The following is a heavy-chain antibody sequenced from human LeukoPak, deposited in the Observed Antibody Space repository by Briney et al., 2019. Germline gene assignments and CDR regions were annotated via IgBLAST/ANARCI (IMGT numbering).Heavy chain of an antibody. CDR2: ISSSSSYI. Sequence: GGSLRLSCAASGFTFSSYSMNWVRQAPGKGLEWVSSISSSSSYIYYADSVKGRFTISRDNAKNSLYLQLNSLRAEDTAVYYCARDPVSIDGSSWYRGDYWGQGTLVTVSS. J-gene: IGHJ4*02. V-gene: IGHV3-21*01. D-gene: IGHD6-13*01. CDR3: ARDPVSIDGSSWYRGDY. CDR1: GFTFSSYS.